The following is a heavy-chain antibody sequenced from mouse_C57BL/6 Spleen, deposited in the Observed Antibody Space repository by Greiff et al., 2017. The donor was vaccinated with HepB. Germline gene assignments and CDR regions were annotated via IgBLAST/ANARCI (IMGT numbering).Heavy chain of an antibody. CDR3: ARSRDYYGSDGYFDV. J-gene: IGHJ1*03. V-gene: IGHV1-82*01. D-gene: IGHD1-1*01. CDR1: GYAFSSSW. CDR2: IYPGDGDT. Sequence: VKLQESGPELVKPGASVKISCKASGYAFSSSWMNWVKQRPGKGLEWIGRIYPGDGDTNYNGKFKGKATLTADKSSSTAYMQLSSLTSEDSAVYFCARSRDYYGSDGYFDVWGTGTTVTVSS.